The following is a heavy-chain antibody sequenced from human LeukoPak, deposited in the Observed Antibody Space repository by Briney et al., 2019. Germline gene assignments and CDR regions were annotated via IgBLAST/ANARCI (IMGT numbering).Heavy chain of an antibody. CDR3: ARYSGYSSSWYQSTGNWFDP. Sequence: KPSETLSLTCSVSGDSISSYYWSWIRQPPGKGLEWIGYIYYSGSTNYNPSLKSRVSISVDTSKNQFSLKLNSVTAADTAVYYCARYSGYSSSWYQSTGNWFDPWGQGTLVTVSS. CDR2: IYYSGST. CDR1: GDSISSYY. V-gene: IGHV4-59*01. J-gene: IGHJ5*02. D-gene: IGHD6-13*01.